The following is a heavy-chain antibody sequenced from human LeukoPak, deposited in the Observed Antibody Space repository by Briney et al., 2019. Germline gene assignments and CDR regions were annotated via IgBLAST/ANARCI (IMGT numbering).Heavy chain of an antibody. Sequence: ASVKVSCKASGYTFTSYHIDWVRQAPGQGPEWMGWMNAESGHTGYAQNLEGRVSMTRDTSTNTAYMELRSLRSEDTAVYYCASRLFMTIGNSAFDIWGQGTMVTVSS. CDR1: GYTFTSYH. V-gene: IGHV1-8*01. D-gene: IGHD1/OR15-1a*01. CDR3: ASRLFMTIGNSAFDI. J-gene: IGHJ3*02. CDR2: MNAESGHT.